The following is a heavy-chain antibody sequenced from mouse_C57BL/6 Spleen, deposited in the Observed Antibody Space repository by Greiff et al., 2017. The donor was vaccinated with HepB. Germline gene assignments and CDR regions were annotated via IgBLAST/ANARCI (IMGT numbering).Heavy chain of an antibody. D-gene: IGHD1-1*01. CDR1: GYTFTSYT. V-gene: IGHV1-4*01. CDR2: INPSSGYT. Sequence: VKLQQSGAELARPGASVKMSCKASGYTFTSYTMHWVKQRPGQGLEWIGYINPSSGYTKYNQKFKDKATLTADKSSSSAYMQLSSLTSEDSAVYYCARPPITTVVATDYAMDYWGQGTSVTVSS. J-gene: IGHJ4*01. CDR3: ARPPITTVVATDYAMDY.